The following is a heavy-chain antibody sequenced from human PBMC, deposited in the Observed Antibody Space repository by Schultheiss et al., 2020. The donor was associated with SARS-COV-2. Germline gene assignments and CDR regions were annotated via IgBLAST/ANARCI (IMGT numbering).Heavy chain of an antibody. CDR3: ARARDSYYDSSGYYLDY. D-gene: IGHD3-22*01. J-gene: IGHJ4*02. V-gene: IGHV3-48*01. Sequence: GESLKISCAASGFTFSSYSMNWVRQAPGKGLEWVSYISSSSSTIYYADSVKGRFTISRDNAKNSLYLQMNSLRAEDTAVYYCARARDSYYDSSGYYLDYLGQGTLVTVSS. CDR1: GFTFSSYS. CDR2: ISSSSSTI.